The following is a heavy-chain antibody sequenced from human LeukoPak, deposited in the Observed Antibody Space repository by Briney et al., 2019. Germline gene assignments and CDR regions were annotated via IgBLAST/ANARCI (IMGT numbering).Heavy chain of an antibody. CDR3: ARGCSGSYKEGEDWFDP. V-gene: IGHV4-30-4*08. D-gene: IGHD1-26*01. J-gene: IGHJ5*02. CDR2: IYYSGST. CDR1: GGSISSGDYY. Sequence: SQTLSLTCTVSGGSISSGDYYWSWIRQPPGKGLEWIGYIYYSGSTYCNPSLKSRVTISVDTSKNQFSLKLSSVTAADTAVYYCARGCSGSYKEGEDWFDPWGQGTLVTVSS.